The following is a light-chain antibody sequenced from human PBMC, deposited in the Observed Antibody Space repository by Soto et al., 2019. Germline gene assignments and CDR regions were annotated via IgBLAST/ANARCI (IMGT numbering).Light chain of an antibody. V-gene: IGKV3-15*01. CDR3: EQYDIWPLT. Sequence: EMVMTQSPATLSVSPGESATLSCRASQSVRSNLAWYQQRPGQPPRLLIYGPSTRATGIPARFSGSGSGTEFTLTISSLQSEDFAFYYCEQYDIWPLTFGGGTKVEIK. CDR1: QSVRSN. J-gene: IGKJ4*01. CDR2: GPS.